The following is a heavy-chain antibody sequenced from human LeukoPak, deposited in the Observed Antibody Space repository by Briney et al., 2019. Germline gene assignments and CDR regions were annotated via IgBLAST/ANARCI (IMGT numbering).Heavy chain of an antibody. CDR3: ARDSAYRSGYPGYMDV. J-gene: IGHJ6*03. Sequence: GGSLRLSCAASGFTFSSYAMHWVRQAPGKGLEWVAVISYDGSNKYYADSVKGRFTISRDNSKNTLYLQMNSLRAEDTAVYYCARDSAYRSGYPGYMDVWGKGTTVTVSS. V-gene: IGHV3-30*01. CDR1: GFTFSSYA. CDR2: ISYDGSNK. D-gene: IGHD3-10*01.